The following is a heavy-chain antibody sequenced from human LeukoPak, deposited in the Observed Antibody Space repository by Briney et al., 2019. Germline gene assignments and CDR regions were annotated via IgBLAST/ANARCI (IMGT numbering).Heavy chain of an antibody. CDR3: AKDHGVELELSYYYMDV. J-gene: IGHJ6*03. Sequence: GGSLRLSCSASGFTFSSYAMSWVRQAPGKGLDWVTAISGSGISTYYADSVKGRFTISRDNSKNTLYLQMNSLTAEDTAVYYCAKDHGVELELSYYYMDVWGKGTTVTVSS. CDR2: ISGSGIST. D-gene: IGHD1-7*01. V-gene: IGHV3-23*01. CDR1: GFTFSSYA.